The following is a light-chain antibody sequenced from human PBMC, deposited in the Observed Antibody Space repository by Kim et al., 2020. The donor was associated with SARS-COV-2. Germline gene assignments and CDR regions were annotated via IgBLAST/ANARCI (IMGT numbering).Light chain of an antibody. J-gene: IGLJ2*01. CDR1: TGAVTTGDY. Sequence: PGGTVTRTCASNTGAVTTGDYPSWFRRKPGQAPRTLIYDSSHKHSWTPARFTGALLGGNAALTLSGAQPEDGADYYGLLSYSGLVFFGGGTQLTVL. V-gene: IGLV7-46*01. CDR3: LLSYSGLVF. CDR2: DSS.